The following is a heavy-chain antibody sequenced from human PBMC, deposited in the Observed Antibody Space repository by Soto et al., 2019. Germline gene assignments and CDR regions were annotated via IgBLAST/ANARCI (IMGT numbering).Heavy chain of an antibody. V-gene: IGHV1-18*01. CDR2: ISAYNTNT. D-gene: IGHD2-2*02. Sequence: QVQLVQSLAEVKKPGASVKVSCKTSGYTFTSYHIIWVRQAPGQGLEWMGWISAYNTNTNYAQKFQGRVTMTTDTLTSTAYMELRSLRSDDTAVYYCARYTPPTDYWGQGTLVTVSS. J-gene: IGHJ4*02. CDR3: ARYTPPTDY. CDR1: GYTFTSYH.